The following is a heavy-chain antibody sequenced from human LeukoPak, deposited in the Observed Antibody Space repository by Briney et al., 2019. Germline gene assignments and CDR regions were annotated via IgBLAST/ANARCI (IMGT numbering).Heavy chain of an antibody. CDR1: GFTVRSNY. CDR2: IYSGGST. CDR3: ARYDILTGYFDY. V-gene: IGHV3-53*04. Sequence: PGGSLRLSCAASGFTVRSNYMSWVRQAPGKGLEWVSVIYSGGSTYYADSVKGRFTSSRHNSKNTLYLQMNSLRAEDTAVYYCARYDILTGYFDYWGQGTLVTVSS. J-gene: IGHJ4*02. D-gene: IGHD3-9*01.